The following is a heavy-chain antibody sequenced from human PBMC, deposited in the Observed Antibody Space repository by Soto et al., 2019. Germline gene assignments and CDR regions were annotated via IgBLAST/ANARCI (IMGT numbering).Heavy chain of an antibody. Sequence: GGSLRLSCAASGFTFSSYSMNWVRQAPGKGLEWVSYISSSSSTIYYADSVKGRFTISRDNAKNTLYLQMNSLRAEDTGVYYCAKDPHGDYVSNWFDPLGQGTLVTVSS. D-gene: IGHD4-17*01. CDR2: ISSSSSTI. J-gene: IGHJ5*02. CDR3: AKDPHGDYVSNWFDP. CDR1: GFTFSSYS. V-gene: IGHV3-48*01.